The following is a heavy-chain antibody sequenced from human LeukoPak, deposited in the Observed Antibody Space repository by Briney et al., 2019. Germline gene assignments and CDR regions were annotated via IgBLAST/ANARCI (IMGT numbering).Heavy chain of an antibody. CDR1: GFTLSSYA. V-gene: IGHV3-23*01. J-gene: IGHJ4*02. D-gene: IGHD3-3*01. CDR3: AKDGGGFWSGYYFDY. CDR2: ISGSGGST. Sequence: GGSLRLSCAASGFTLSSYAMSWVRQAPGKGLEWVSAISGSGGSTYYADSVKGRFTISRDNSKNTLYLQMNSLRAEDTAVYYCAKDGGGFWSGYYFDYWGQGTLVTVSS.